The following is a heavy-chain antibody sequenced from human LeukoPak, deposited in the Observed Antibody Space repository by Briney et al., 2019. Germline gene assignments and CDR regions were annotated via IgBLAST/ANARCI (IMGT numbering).Heavy chain of an antibody. CDR1: GGSLSGFY. Sequence: SETLSLTCTVSGGSLSGFYWSWIRQPPGKGLEWIGYVYYGGSTTYNPSLRSRVTILVDTSKNQFSLRLGSVTAADTAVYYCARGPVPSSNDYWGQGTLVTVSS. J-gene: IGHJ4*02. D-gene: IGHD1-14*01. V-gene: IGHV4-59*01. CDR2: VYYGGST. CDR3: ARGPVPSSNDY.